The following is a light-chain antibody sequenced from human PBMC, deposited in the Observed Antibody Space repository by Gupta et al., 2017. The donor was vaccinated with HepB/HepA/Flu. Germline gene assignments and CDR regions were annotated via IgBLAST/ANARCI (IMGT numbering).Light chain of an antibody. J-gene: IGKJ2*04. CDR2: GAS. CDR1: QSVSSSY. V-gene: IGKV3-20*01. Sequence: ELVLTQSPGTLSLSPGERATLSCRASQSVSSSYLAWYQQKPGQAPRLLIYGASSRATGIPDRFSGSGSGTDFTLTISRLEPEDFAVYYCQQYGSSPPCSFGQGTKLEIK. CDR3: QQYGSSPPCS.